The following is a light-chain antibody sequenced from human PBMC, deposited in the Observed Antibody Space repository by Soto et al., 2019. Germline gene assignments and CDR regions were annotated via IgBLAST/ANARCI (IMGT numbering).Light chain of an antibody. CDR2: DAS. J-gene: IGKJ4*01. CDR1: QGVNSW. CDR3: HQYNSYHT. Sequence: DIQMTQSPSTLSAFVGDRVTITCRASQGVNSWLAWYQQRPGKAPKLLIYDASTFESGVPSRFSGSGSGTEFTLTISSLQPDDFATYYCHQYNSYHTFGGGTKVDIK. V-gene: IGKV1-5*01.